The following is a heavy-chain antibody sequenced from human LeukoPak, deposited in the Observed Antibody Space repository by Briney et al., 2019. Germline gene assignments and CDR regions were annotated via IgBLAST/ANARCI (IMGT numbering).Heavy chain of an antibody. CDR2: IKQDGSEK. D-gene: IGHD3-22*01. CDR3: ARPGGYYDSSGYPY. V-gene: IGHV3-7*01. J-gene: IGHJ4*02. CDR1: GFTFSSYW. Sequence: GGSLRLSCAASGFTFSSYWMSWVRQAPGKGLEWVANIKQDGSEKYYVDSVKGRFTISRDNAKNSLYLQMNSLRAEDTAVYHCARPGGYYDSSGYPYWGQGTLVTVSS.